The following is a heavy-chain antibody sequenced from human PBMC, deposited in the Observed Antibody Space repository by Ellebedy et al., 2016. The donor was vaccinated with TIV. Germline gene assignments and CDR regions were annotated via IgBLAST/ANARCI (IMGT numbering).Heavy chain of an antibody. J-gene: IGHJ4*02. CDR2: FSGSGDST. V-gene: IGHV3-23*01. CDR3: AGGISVAGTSLGF. D-gene: IGHD6-19*01. Sequence: GGSLRLSCAASGFTFSNYAMSWVRRAPGKGLEWVSSFSGSGDSTYYADSVKGRFTISRDNSKNTLYLQINSLRAEDTAVYYCAGGISVAGTSLGFWGQGTLVTVSS. CDR1: GFTFSNYA.